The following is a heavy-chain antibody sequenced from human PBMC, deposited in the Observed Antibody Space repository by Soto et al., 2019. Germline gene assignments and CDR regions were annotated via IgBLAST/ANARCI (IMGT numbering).Heavy chain of an antibody. Sequence: ASVKVSCKASGYTFTSYDINWVRQATGQGLEWMGWMNPNSGNTGYAQKFQGRVTMTRNASISTAYMELSSLRSEDTAVYYCARSIWGSYYYYYMDVWGKATTVTVSS. D-gene: IGHD3-16*01. J-gene: IGHJ6*03. CDR3: ARSIWGSYYYYYMDV. V-gene: IGHV1-8*01. CDR2: MNPNSGNT. CDR1: GYTFTSYD.